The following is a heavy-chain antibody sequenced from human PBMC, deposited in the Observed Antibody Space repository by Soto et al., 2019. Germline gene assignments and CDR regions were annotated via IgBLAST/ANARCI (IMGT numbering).Heavy chain of an antibody. J-gene: IGHJ4*02. D-gene: IGHD6-6*01. CDR1: GGSFSGYY. CDR2: INHSGST. CDR3: ARPYEYSSSFSPVGGYYFDY. V-gene: IGHV4-34*01. Sequence: SETLSLTCAVYGGSFSGYYWSWIRQPPGKGLEWIGEINHSGSTNYNPSLKSRVTISVDTSKNQFSLKLSSVTAADTAVYYCARPYEYSSSFSPVGGYYFDYWGQGTLVTVSS.